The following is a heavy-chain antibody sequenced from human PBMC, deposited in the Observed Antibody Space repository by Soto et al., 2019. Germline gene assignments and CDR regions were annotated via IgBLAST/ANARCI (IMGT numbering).Heavy chain of an antibody. J-gene: IGHJ4*02. CDR3: ARDLNAQQECLRSEDDH. CDR1: GFTLNRDD. D-gene: IGHD3-3*01. CDR2: TWYEGSKT. Sequence: QVQLVESGGGVVQPGRSLRLSCAASGFTLNRDDMYWVRQAPGKGLERVAVTWYEGSKTYYGESVKGRFTVSRDNSKNTVYLPMDSLRAEDTAVYYCARDLNAQQECLRSEDDHWGQGTLVTVSS. V-gene: IGHV3-33*01.